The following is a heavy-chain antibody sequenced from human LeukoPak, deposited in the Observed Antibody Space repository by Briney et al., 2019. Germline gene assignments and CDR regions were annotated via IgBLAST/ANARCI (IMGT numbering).Heavy chain of an antibody. CDR1: GGTFSSYA. CDR3: ARADSSALDP. J-gene: IGHJ5*02. D-gene: IGHD6-19*01. V-gene: IGHV1-69*05. Sequence: GASVKVSCKASGGTFSSYAISWVRQAPGQGLEWMGGIIPIFGTANYAQKFQGGVTITTDESTSTAYIELSSLRAEDTAVYYCARADSSALDPWGQGTLVTVSS. CDR2: IIPIFGTA.